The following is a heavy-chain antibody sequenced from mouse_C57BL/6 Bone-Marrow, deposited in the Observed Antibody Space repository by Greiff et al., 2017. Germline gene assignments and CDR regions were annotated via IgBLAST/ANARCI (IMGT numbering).Heavy chain of an antibody. CDR1: GFTFSSYA. CDR2: ISSGGDYI. J-gene: IGHJ1*03. D-gene: IGHD1-1*01. V-gene: IGHV5-9-1*02. CDR3: TRVGRYYGRWYFDV. Sequence: EVKLQESGEGLVKPGGSLKLSCAASGFTFSSYAMSWVRQTPEKRLEWVAYISSGGDYIYYADTVKGRFTISRDNARNTLYLQMSSLKSEDTAMYYCTRVGRYYGRWYFDVWGTGTTVTVSS.